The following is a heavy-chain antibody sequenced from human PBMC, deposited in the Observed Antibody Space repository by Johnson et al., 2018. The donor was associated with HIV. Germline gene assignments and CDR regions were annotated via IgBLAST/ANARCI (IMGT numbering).Heavy chain of an antibody. V-gene: IGHV3-15*01. CDR2: IKSKTDGGTT. D-gene: IGHD4-17*01. CDR3: TTAIPRSTTVITTPDAFDI. Sequence: VQLVESGGGLVQPGRSLRLSCAASGFTFDDYAMHWVRQAPGKGLEWVGRIKSKTDGGTTDYAAPVKGRFTISRDDSKNTLYMQMNSLKTEDTAVYYCTTAIPRSTTVITTPDAFDIWGQGTMVTVSS. J-gene: IGHJ3*02. CDR1: GFTFDDYA.